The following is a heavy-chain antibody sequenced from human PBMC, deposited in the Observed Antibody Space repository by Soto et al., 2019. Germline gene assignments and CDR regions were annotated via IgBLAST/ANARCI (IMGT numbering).Heavy chain of an antibody. CDR3: ASLRGYSYGGFDD. CDR2: ISISGNT. J-gene: IGHJ4*02. V-gene: IGHV4-61*08. D-gene: IGHD5-18*01. CDR1: GGSISSGGYS. Sequence: SETLSLTCAVSGGSISSGGYSWSWIRQPPGKGLEWIGYISISGNTDYSPSLKSRATISADTSRNQFSLKLRSVNTADTAVYYGASLRGYSYGGFDDWGQGTLVTFSS.